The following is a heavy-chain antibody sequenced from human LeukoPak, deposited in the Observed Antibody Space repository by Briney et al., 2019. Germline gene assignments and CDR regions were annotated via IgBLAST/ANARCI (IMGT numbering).Heavy chain of an antibody. Sequence: VASVKVSCKASGYTFTSYDINWVRQAPEQGLEWMGWMNPNSGNTGYAQKFQGRVTITRNTSISTAYMELSSLRSEDTAVYYCARVSTCYDFWSGSTPGGFDYWGQGTLVTVSS. CDR3: ARVSTCYDFWSGSTPGGFDY. CDR2: MNPNSGNT. J-gene: IGHJ4*02. V-gene: IGHV1-8*03. CDR1: GYTFTSYD. D-gene: IGHD3-3*01.